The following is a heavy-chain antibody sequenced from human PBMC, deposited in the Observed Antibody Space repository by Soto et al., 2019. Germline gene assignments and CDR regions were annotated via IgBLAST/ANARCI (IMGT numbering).Heavy chain of an antibody. Sequence: ASVKVSCKASGYTFTSYAMHWVRQAPGQRLEWMGWINAGSGYTKYSQYFQGRVTITRDTSASTSYMELSSLISEDTAVYYCARGSFPADSNYHYGMDVWGQGTTVTVSS. J-gene: IGHJ6*02. CDR3: ARGSFPADSNYHYGMDV. CDR2: INAGSGYT. D-gene: IGHD1-26*01. CDR1: GYTFTSYA. V-gene: IGHV1-3*01.